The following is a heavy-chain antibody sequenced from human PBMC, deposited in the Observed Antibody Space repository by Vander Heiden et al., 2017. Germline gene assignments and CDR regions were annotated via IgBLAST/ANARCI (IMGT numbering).Heavy chain of an antibody. V-gene: IGHV4-34*01. Sequence: QVQLQQWGAGLLKPSETLSLTCAVYGGSFSGYYWRWIRQPPGKGLEWSGEINHSGSTNYNPSLKSRVTISVDTSKNQFSLKLSSVTAADTAVYYCARFPRRYCTNGVCYTGYYYYGMDVWGQGTTVTVSS. J-gene: IGHJ6*02. D-gene: IGHD2-8*01. CDR1: GGSFSGYY. CDR2: INHSGST. CDR3: ARFPRRYCTNGVCYTGYYYYGMDV.